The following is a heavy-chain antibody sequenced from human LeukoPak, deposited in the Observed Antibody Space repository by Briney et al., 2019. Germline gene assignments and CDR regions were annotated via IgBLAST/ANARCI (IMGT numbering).Heavy chain of an antibody. Sequence: LETLSLTCAVYGGSFSGYYWSWIRQPPGKGLEWIGEINHSGSTNYNPSLKSRVTISVDTSKNQFSLKLSSVTAADTAVYYCARDPQGNRDYWGQGTLVTVSS. CDR1: GGSFSGYY. CDR3: ARDPQGNRDY. J-gene: IGHJ4*02. V-gene: IGHV4-34*01. CDR2: INHSGST. D-gene: IGHD1-14*01.